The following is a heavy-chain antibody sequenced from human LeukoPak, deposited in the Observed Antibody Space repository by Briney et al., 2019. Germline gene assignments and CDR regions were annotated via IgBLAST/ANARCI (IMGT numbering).Heavy chain of an antibody. D-gene: IGHD4/OR15-4a*01. Sequence: GGSLRLSCTISGYFFPNAWLNWVRQAPGKGLEWVSYISSSSTTIYYADSVKGRFTISRDDAKNALYLQLNSLTDEDTAVYYCARDLGARGFDYWGQGTLVTVS. CDR3: ARDLGARGFDY. J-gene: IGHJ4*02. CDR1: GYFFPNAW. V-gene: IGHV3-48*02. CDR2: ISSSSTTI.